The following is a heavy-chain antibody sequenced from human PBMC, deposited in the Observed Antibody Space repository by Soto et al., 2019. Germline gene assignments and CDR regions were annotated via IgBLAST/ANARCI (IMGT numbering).Heavy chain of an antibody. CDR2: ITASGAST. J-gene: IGHJ4*02. CDR3: AREPEGIAAALDY. V-gene: IGHV3-23*01. Sequence: GGSLRLSCAASGFTFSNYAMTWVRQAPGKGLDWVSTITASGASTYYAGSVKGRFTISRDNSKNIFYLQMNSLRAEDTALYYCAREPEGIAAALDYWGRGTLVTVSS. D-gene: IGHD6-13*01. CDR1: GFTFSNYA.